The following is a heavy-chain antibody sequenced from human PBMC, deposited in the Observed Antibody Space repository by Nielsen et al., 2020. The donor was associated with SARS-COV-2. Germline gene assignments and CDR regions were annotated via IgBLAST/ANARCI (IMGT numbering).Heavy chain of an antibody. Sequence: ASVKVSCKVSGYTLTELSMHWVRQAPGKGLEWMGGFDPEDGETIYAQKFQGRVTMTEDTSTDTAYMELSSLRSEDTAVYYCARVHRPLLEWSLGVNYYFDYWGQGTLVTVSS. V-gene: IGHV1-24*01. CDR1: GYTLTELS. CDR3: ARVHRPLLEWSLGVNYYFDY. D-gene: IGHD3-3*01. J-gene: IGHJ4*02. CDR2: FDPEDGET.